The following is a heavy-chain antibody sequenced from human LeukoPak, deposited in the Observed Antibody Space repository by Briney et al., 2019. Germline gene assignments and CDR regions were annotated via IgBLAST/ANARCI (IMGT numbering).Heavy chain of an antibody. J-gene: IGHJ4*02. V-gene: IGHV1-18*01. CDR2: ISAYNGNT. Sequence: GASVKVSCKASGYTFTSYGISWVRQAPGQGLEWMGWISAYNGNTNYAQKLQGRVTMTTDTSTITAYMELRSLRSDDTAVYYCARDQAQGVLRFLEWLNYFDYWGQGTLVTVSS. CDR1: GYTFTSYG. D-gene: IGHD3-3*01. CDR3: ARDQAQGVLRFLEWLNYFDY.